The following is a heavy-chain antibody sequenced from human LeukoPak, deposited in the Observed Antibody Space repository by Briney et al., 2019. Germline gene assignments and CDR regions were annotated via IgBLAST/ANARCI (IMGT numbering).Heavy chain of an antibody. D-gene: IGHD2-15*01. CDR2: IGVDDDT. Sequence: GGSLRLSCVASGLTFNNQDMHWVRQSAGKGLEWVSAIGVDDDTYYSASVKGRFTISRENARNSSYLQMNSLRAEDTAVYYCAIERTRGCNGDICLDGFDIWGRGTKVTVSS. CDR1: GLTFNNQD. CDR3: AIERTRGCNGDICLDGFDI. J-gene: IGHJ3*02. V-gene: IGHV3-13*01.